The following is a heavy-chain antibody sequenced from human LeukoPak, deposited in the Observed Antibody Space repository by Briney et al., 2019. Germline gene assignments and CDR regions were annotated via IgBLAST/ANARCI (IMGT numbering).Heavy chain of an antibody. CDR1: GGSISSYY. D-gene: IGHD3-22*01. V-gene: IGHV4-59*01. J-gene: IGHJ4*02. Sequence: SETLSLTCTVSGGSISSYYWSWIRQPPGKGLEWIGYIYYSGSTNYNPSLKSRVTISVDTSKNQFSLKLSSVTAADTAAYYCARAFRTSSGYYSRYYFDYWGQGTLVTVSS. CDR2: IYYSGST. CDR3: ARAFRTSSGYYSRYYFDY.